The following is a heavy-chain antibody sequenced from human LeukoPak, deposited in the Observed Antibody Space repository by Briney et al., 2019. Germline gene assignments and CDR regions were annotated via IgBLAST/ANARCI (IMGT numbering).Heavy chain of an antibody. CDR2: ISAYNGNT. V-gene: IGHV1-18*01. CDR1: TYTFTSYG. D-gene: IGHD3-22*01. J-gene: IGHJ4*02. Sequence: RASVKVSCKASTYTFTSYGISWARQAPGQGLEWMGWISAYNGNTNYAQKLQGRVTMTTDTSTSTAYMELRSLRSDDTAVYYCARVLGSPYYYGSSAYLDYWGQGTLVTVSS. CDR3: ARVLGSPYYYGSSAYLDY.